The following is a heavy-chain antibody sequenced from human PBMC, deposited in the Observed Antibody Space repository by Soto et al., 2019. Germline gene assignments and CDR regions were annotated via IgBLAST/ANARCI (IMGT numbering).Heavy chain of an antibody. D-gene: IGHD3-22*01. J-gene: IGHJ4*02. CDR3: ARLGGYYQAFDS. Sequence: PSETLSLTCTVSGGSISSYYWSWIRQPPGKGLEWIGYIYYSESTNYNPSLKRRDTISEDTSKNQVSLKLEFVTAADTAVYYCARLGGYYQAFDSWGQGTLVTVS. CDR2: IYYSEST. CDR1: GGSISSYY. V-gene: IGHV4-59*08.